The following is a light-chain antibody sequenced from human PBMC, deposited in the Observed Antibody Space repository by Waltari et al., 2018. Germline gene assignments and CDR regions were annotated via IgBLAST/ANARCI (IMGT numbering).Light chain of an antibody. Sequence: QTVVSQGQSLSLSPGGTVILNCTLGSVSLYRSSCGSRYQQTPGQAPRTLIYKSNTRSSGVPDRFSGSIFGNKAALTNTGAHADDESDYYCLLYMGSGIWVFGGGTKLTVI. CDR3: LLYMGSGIWV. J-gene: IGLJ3*02. CDR2: KSN. CDR1: SVSLYRSSC. V-gene: IGLV8-61*01.